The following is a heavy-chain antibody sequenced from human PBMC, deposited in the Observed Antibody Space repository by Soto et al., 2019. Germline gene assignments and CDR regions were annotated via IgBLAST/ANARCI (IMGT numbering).Heavy chain of an antibody. D-gene: IGHD3-10*01. J-gene: IGHJ4*02. CDR3: ARGPGASGTYHYFFDY. V-gene: IGHV4-59*01. CDR1: GDSIRSYY. CDR2: IYYSGYT. Sequence: SETLSLTCTVSGDSIRSYYWSWIRQPPGKGLEWIGYIYYSGYTSYNPSLKSRVTISLDASKNQFSLNLNSATAADTAVYYCARGPGASGTYHYFFDYWGPGTLVTVSS.